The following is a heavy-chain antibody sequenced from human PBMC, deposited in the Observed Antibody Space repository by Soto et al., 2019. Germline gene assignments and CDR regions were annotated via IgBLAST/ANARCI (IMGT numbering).Heavy chain of an antibody. CDR2: IDPSDSQT. CDR3: ARQIYDSDSGPNFQYYFDS. D-gene: IGHD5-12*01. V-gene: IGHV5-10-1*01. J-gene: IGHJ4*02. CDR1: GYSFAGYW. Sequence: PGESLKISCKGSGYSFAGYWITWVRQKPGKGLEWMGRIDPSDSQTYYSPSFRGHVTISATKSITTVFLQWSSLRASDTAMYYCARQIYDSDSGPNFQYYFDSWGQGTPVTVSS.